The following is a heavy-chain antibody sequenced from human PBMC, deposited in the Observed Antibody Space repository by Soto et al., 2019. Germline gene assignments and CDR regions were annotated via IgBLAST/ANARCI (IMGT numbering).Heavy chain of an antibody. CDR3: ARQVTGGSDDFWSGYYLRNSPNSQQYYFDY. CDR2: IYPGDSDT. D-gene: IGHD3-3*01. Sequence: GESLKISCKGSGYSFTSYWIGWVRQMPGKGLEWMGTIYPGDSDTRYSPSFQGQVTISADKSISTAYLQWSSLKASDTAMYYCARQVTGGSDDFWSGYYLRNSPNSQQYYFDYWGQGTLVTVSS. CDR1: GYSFTSYW. V-gene: IGHV5-51*01. J-gene: IGHJ4*02.